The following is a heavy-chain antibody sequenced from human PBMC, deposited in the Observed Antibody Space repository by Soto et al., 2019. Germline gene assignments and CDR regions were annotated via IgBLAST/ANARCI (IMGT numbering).Heavy chain of an antibody. J-gene: IGHJ5*02. D-gene: IGHD3-22*01. CDR3: ARPTRFYYDSSGQSAWFDP. Sequence: QVQLVQSGAEVKKPGSSVKVSCKASGGTFSSYAISWVRQAPGQGLEWMGGIVPIFGTATYAKKFQGRVTITADESTTTAYMELSSLRSEDTAVYYCARPTRFYYDSSGQSAWFDPWGQGTLVTVSS. V-gene: IGHV1-69*12. CDR1: GGTFSSYA. CDR2: IVPIFGTA.